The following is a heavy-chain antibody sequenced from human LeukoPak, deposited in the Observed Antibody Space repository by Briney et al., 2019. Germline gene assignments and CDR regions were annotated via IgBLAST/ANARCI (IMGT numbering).Heavy chain of an antibody. Sequence: SQTLSLTCTVSGGSISSSDYYWGWIRQPPGKGLEWIGYIYYSGNTYYNPSLKSRVTISVDTSKNQFSLKLSSVTAADTAVYYCACRDYYYYMDVWGKGTTVTVSS. J-gene: IGHJ6*03. CDR1: GGSISSSDYY. V-gene: IGHV4-30-4*01. D-gene: IGHD5/OR15-5a*01. CDR3: ACRDYYYYMDV. CDR2: IYYSGNT.